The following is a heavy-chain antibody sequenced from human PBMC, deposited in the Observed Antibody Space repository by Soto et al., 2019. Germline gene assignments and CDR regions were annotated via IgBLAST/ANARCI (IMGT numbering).Heavy chain of an antibody. CDR1: GFTFSSYA. CDR3: ARQRLSINVNDYSYCCYGMAV. CDR2: ISYDGSNK. Sequence: QVQLVESGGGVVQPGRSLRLSCAASGFTFSSYAMHWVRQAPGKGLEWVAVISYDGSNKYYADSVKRRFTISRDNSKNALYLQMNSRRGEDTAVYYCARQRLSINVNDYSYCCYGMAVFGEELRVTVSP. J-gene: IGHJ6*04. D-gene: IGHD1-1*01. V-gene: IGHV3-30-3*01.